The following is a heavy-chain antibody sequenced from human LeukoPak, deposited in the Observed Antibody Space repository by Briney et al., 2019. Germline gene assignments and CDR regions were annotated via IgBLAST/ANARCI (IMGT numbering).Heavy chain of an antibody. D-gene: IGHD3-22*01. Sequence: ASVKVSCKASGYTFTGYYMHWVRQAPRQGLEWMGWINPNSGGTNYAQKFQGRVTMTRDTSISTAYMELSRLRSDDTAVYYCARANYYDSSGYYYYYGMDVWGQGTTVTVSS. CDR2: INPNSGGT. CDR1: GYTFTGYY. J-gene: IGHJ6*02. CDR3: ARANYYDSSGYYYYYGMDV. V-gene: IGHV1-2*02.